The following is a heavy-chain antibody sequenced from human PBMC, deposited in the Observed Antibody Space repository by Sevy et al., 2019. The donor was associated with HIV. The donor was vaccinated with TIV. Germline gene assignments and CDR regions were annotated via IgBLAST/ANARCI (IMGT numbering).Heavy chain of an antibody. CDR1: GFTFSSYE. Sequence: GGSLRLSCAASGFTFSSYEMNWVRQAPGKGLEWVSYISNSGSTIYYSDSVKGRFTISRDNAKNSLLLQMNSLGVEDTAVYYCARDLPPSATTVAHFDYWGRGTLVTVSS. CDR3: ARDLPPSATTVAHFDY. CDR2: ISNSGSTI. V-gene: IGHV3-48*03. J-gene: IGHJ4*02. D-gene: IGHD4-17*01.